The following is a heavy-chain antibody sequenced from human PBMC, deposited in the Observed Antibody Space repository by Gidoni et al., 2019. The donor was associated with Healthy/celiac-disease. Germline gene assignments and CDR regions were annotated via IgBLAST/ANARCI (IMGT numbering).Heavy chain of an antibody. CDR1: GFTCSSYS. Sequence: EVQLVESGGGLVKPGGSLRLSCAASGFTCSSYSMNWVRQAPGKVLEWVSSISSSSRYIYYADSVQGRFTISRDNAKNSLYLQMNSLRAEDTAVYYCARDSREILWFGESPYYYYGMDVWGQGTTVTVSS. D-gene: IGHD3-10*01. V-gene: IGHV3-21*01. CDR3: ARDSREILWFGESPYYYYGMDV. J-gene: IGHJ6*02. CDR2: ISSSSRYI.